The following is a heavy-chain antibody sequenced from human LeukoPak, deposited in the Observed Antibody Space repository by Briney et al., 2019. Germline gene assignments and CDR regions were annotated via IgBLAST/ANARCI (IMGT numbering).Heavy chain of an antibody. Sequence: PGGSLRLSCAASGFTFSDYCMSWIRQAPGKGLEWVSYISSSGSTIYYADSVKGRFTISRDNAKNSLYLQMNSLRAEDTAVYYCARDKGTTVVTPHAFDIWGQGTMVTVSS. V-gene: IGHV3-11*01. CDR2: ISSSGSTI. D-gene: IGHD4-23*01. CDR1: GFTFSDYC. CDR3: ARDKGTTVVTPHAFDI. J-gene: IGHJ3*02.